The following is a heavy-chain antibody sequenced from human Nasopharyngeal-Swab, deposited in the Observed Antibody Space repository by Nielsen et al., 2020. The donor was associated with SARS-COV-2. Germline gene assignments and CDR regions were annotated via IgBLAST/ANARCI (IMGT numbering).Heavy chain of an antibody. CDR2: INPNSGGT. V-gene: IGHV1-2*06. D-gene: IGHD6-6*01. CDR1: GYTFTGYY. CDR3: AREQSIAARPDLGAYHDAFDI. J-gene: IGHJ3*02. Sequence: ASVKVSCKASGYTFTGYYMHWVRQAPGQGLEWMGRINPNSGGTNYAQKFQGRVTMTRDTSISTAYMELSRLRSDDTAVYYCAREQSIAARPDLGAYHDAFDIWGQGTMVTVSS.